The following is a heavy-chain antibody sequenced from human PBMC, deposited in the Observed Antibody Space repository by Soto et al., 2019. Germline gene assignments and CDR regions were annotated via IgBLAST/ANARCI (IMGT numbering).Heavy chain of an antibody. CDR2: ISYDGSNK. CDR3: VRGAPYYGMDV. Sequence: QVQLVESGGGVVQPGRSLRLSCEASGFTSSSYVMHWVRQAPGKGQEWVAVISYDGSNKHYADSLKGRFTISRDNCKNALYMEMNSLRGEDTAVYSWVRGAPYYGMDVWGQGTRVTLSS. V-gene: IGHV3-30*03. J-gene: IGHJ6*02. CDR1: GFTSSSYV.